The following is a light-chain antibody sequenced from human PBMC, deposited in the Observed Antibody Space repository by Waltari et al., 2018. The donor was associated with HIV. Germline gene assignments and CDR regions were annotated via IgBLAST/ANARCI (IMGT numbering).Light chain of an antibody. CDR3: QQFGSSQGT. CDR1: QSVRSSS. V-gene: IGKV3-20*01. Sequence: PGERATLSCRASQSVRSSSLAWFQQKPGQAPRLLICGTSSRATGIPDRFSGSGSGTDFTLTISRLEPEDFAVCSCQQFGSSQGTFGQGTKVDIK. CDR2: GTS. J-gene: IGKJ1*01.